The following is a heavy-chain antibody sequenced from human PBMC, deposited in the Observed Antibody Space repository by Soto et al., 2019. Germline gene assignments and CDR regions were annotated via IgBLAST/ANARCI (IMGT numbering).Heavy chain of an antibody. V-gene: IGHV4-59*01. D-gene: IGHD6-19*01. J-gene: IGHJ4*02. Sequence: SETLSLTCTVSGGSISSYYWSWIRQPPGKGLEWIGYIYYSGSTNYNPSLKSRVTISVDTSKNQFSLKLSSVTAADTAVYYCARTEVGHSSGWYPHWGQGTLVTVSS. CDR1: GGSISSYY. CDR3: ARTEVGHSSGWYPH. CDR2: IYYSGST.